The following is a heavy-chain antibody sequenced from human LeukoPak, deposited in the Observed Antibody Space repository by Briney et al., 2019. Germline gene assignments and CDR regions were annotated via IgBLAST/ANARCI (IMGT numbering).Heavy chain of an antibody. CDR1: GITLSSYW. Sequence: PGGSLRLSCAASGITLSSYWMGWVRQAPGKGLEWVANIKEDGIEKYYVESVKGRFTISRDNAKNSLYLQMNSLRVEDTAVYYCARELNYYQYMDVWGKGTTVTVSS. J-gene: IGHJ6*03. V-gene: IGHV3-7*01. CDR3: ARELNYYQYMDV. CDR2: IKEDGIEK.